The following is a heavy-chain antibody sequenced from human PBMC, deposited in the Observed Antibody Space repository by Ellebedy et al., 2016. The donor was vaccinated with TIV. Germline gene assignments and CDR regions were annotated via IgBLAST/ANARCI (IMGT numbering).Heavy chain of an antibody. CDR3: AIMVYGSGCDGYFDP. J-gene: IGHJ5*02. CDR2: IYPGDSDT. V-gene: IGHV5-51*01. CDR1: GYTFTNYW. D-gene: IGHD6-19*01. Sequence: GESLKISCKGSGYTFTNYWIAWVRQMPGKGLEWMGFIYPGDSDTRYSPSSQGQVTISADNSINTVYLQWRRLQATDTAVYYCAIMVYGSGCDGYFDPWGQGTLVTVSP.